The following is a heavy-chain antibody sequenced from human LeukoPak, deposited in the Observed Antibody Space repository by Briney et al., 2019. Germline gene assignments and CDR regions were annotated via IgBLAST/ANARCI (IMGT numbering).Heavy chain of an antibody. J-gene: IGHJ6*02. CDR1: GGTFSSYA. Sequence: ASVKVSCKASGGTFSSYAISWVRQAPGQGLEWMGGIIPIFGTANYAQKFQGRVTITADESTSTAYMELSSLRSEDTAVYYCTETSRYYYYYGMDVWGQGTTVTVFS. CDR3: TETSRYYYYYGMDV. CDR2: IIPIFGTA. V-gene: IGHV1-69*13.